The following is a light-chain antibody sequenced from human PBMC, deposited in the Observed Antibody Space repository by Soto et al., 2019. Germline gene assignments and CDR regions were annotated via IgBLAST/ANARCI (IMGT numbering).Light chain of an antibody. V-gene: IGKV1-39*01. Sequence: DIQMTQSPSSLSASVGDRVTITCRASQSISSYLNWYQQKPGKAPKLLIYAASSLQSGVPSRFSGSGSGTDFTLTISSLQPEDFATYYCQQSFNTPLTFAG. CDR1: QSISSY. CDR2: AAS. CDR3: QQSFNTPLT. J-gene: IGKJ4*01.